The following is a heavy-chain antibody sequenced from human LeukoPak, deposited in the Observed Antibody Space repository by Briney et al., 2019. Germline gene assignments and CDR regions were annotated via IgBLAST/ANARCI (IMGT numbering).Heavy chain of an antibody. CDR2: INHSGST. Sequence: RTSETLSLTCAVYGGSFSGYYWSWIRQPPGKGLEWIGEINHSGSTNYNPSLKSRVTISVDTSKNQFSLKLSSVTAADTAVYYCARRAAAGTGAFDIWGQGTMVTVSS. V-gene: IGHV4-34*01. J-gene: IGHJ3*02. D-gene: IGHD6-13*01. CDR3: ARRAAAGTGAFDI. CDR1: GGSFSGYY.